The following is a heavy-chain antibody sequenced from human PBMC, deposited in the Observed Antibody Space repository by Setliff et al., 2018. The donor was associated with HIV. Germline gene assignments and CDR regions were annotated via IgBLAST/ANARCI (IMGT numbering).Heavy chain of an antibody. J-gene: IGHJ6*03. Sequence: SETLSLTCTVSGGSISSSSSYWGWIRQPPGRGLEWIGSVSYSGSTYYNPSLKSRVTISGDTSKNQFSLKLSSVTAADTAVYYCARDRRGYYNFWSGYSQDYYYYMDVWGKGTTVTVSS. CDR3: ARDRRGYYNFWSGYSQDYYYYMDV. CDR1: GGSISSSSSY. V-gene: IGHV4-39*02. D-gene: IGHD3-3*01. CDR2: VSYSGST.